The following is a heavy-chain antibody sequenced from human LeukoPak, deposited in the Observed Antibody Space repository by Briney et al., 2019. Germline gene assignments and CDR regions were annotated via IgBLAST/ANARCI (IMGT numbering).Heavy chain of an antibody. CDR1: GFTLSTYW. J-gene: IGHJ4*02. D-gene: IGHD6-13*01. CDR2: IKQDGSEK. CDR3: AKVPRGPAAGLFDY. Sequence: GGSLRLSCAASGFTLSTYWMNWVRQAPGKGLEWVATIKQDGSEKYYVDSVKGRFTISRDNAKNSLYLQMNSLRAEDTAVYYCAKVPRGPAAGLFDYWGQGTLVTVSS. V-gene: IGHV3-7*01.